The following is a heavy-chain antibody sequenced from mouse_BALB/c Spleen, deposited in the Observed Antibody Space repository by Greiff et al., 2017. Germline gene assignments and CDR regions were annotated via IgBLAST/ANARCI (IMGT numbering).Heavy chain of an antibody. Sequence: EVMLVESGGDLVKPGGSLKLSCAASGFTFSSYGMSWVRQTPDKRLEWVATISSGGSYTYYPDIVKGRFTISRDNAKKTLYLQMSSLKSEDTAMYYCARHGGYFDYWGQGTTLTVSS. V-gene: IGHV5-6*01. CDR2: ISSGGSYT. CDR1: GFTFSSYG. CDR3: ARHGGYFDY. J-gene: IGHJ2*01.